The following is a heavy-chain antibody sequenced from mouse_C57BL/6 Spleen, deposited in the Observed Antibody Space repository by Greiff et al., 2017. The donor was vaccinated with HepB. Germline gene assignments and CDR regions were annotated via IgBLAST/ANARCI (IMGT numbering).Heavy chain of an antibody. CDR1: GYTFTSST. Sequence: QVQLQQSGAELARPGASVKMSCKASGYTFTSSTMHWVKQRPGQGLEWIGYINPSSGYTKYNQKFKDKATLTADKSSSTAYMQLSSLTSEDSAVYYCARNDGYSDWYIDVWGTGTTVTVSS. J-gene: IGHJ1*03. D-gene: IGHD2-3*01. CDR3: ARNDGYSDWYIDV. V-gene: IGHV1-4*01. CDR2: INPSSGYT.